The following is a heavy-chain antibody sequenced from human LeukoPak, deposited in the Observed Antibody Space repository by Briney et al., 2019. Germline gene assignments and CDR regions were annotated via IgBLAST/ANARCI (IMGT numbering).Heavy chain of an antibody. J-gene: IGHJ4*02. Sequence: PGRSLRLSCAASASDFSRHGMHWVRQTPGKGLEWVAFLSYDGSNKYYADSVKGRFTISRDNSKNTVYLQMDSLRAEDTAVYYCAKGYGSGSLSSDYWGQGTPVTVSS. D-gene: IGHD3-10*01. CDR3: AKGYGSGSLSSDY. CDR1: ASDFSRHG. CDR2: LSYDGSNK. V-gene: IGHV3-30*18.